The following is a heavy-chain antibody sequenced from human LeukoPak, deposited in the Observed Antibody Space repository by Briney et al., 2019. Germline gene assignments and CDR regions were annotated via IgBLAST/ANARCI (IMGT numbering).Heavy chain of an antibody. CDR1: GFTFSSYW. J-gene: IGHJ5*02. Sequence: PGGSLRLSCAASGFTFSSYWMTWVRQAPGKGLEWVSAISGSGGSTYYADSVKGRFTISRDNSKNTLYLQMNSLRAEDTAVYYCAKGPQLHSISWFDPWGQGTLVTVSS. CDR2: ISGSGGST. D-gene: IGHD2-2*01. CDR3: AKGPQLHSISWFDP. V-gene: IGHV3-23*01.